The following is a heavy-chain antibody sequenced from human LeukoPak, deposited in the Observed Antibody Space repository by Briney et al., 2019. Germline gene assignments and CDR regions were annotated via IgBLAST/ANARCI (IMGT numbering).Heavy chain of an antibody. D-gene: IGHD6-13*01. CDR2: ISGSSRHK. Sequence: PGGSLRLSCAASGFTFSDCYMNWVRQAPGKGLEWVSSISGSSRHKYYADSVKGRFTISRDNAKNSLYLQMNSLRAEDTAVYYCARTANFAAGYYIDYWGQGTLVTVSS. CDR3: ARTANFAAGYYIDY. CDR1: GFTFSDCY. J-gene: IGHJ4*02. V-gene: IGHV3-11*06.